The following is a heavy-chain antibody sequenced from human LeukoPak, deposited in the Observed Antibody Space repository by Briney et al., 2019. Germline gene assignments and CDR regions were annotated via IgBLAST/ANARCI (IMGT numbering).Heavy chain of an antibody. CDR1: GFTFSSYA. J-gene: IGHJ4*02. Sequence: GGSLRLSCAASGFTFSSYAMSWVRQAPGKGLEWVSAISGSGGSTYYADSVKGRFTISRDNSKNTLYLQMNSLRAEDTAFYYCAKAELGVDTFFDYWGQGTLVTVSS. CDR2: ISGSGGST. D-gene: IGHD3-3*01. CDR3: AKAELGVDTFFDY. V-gene: IGHV3-23*01.